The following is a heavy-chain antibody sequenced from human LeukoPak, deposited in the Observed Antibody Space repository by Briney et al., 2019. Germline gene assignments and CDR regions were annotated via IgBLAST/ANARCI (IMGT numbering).Heavy chain of an antibody. CDR3: ARVTTVLNDAFDI. CDR1: GGTFSSYA. CDR2: INPNSGGT. V-gene: IGHV1-2*02. D-gene: IGHD4-17*01. Sequence: ASVKVSCKASGGTFSSYAISWVRQAPGQGLEWMGWINPNSGGTNYAQKFQGRVTMTRDTSISTAYMELSRLRSDDTAVYYCARVTTVLNDAFDIWGQGTMVTVSS. J-gene: IGHJ3*02.